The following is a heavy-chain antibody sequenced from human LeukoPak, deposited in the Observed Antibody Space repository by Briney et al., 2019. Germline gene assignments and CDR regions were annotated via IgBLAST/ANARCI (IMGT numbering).Heavy chain of an antibody. Sequence: ASVKVSCKASGYSFSNHGMNWVRQAPGQGLEWMGWINTNTGNPTYAQGFTGRFVFSLDTSVSTAYLQISSLKAEDTAVYYCARGEGKTAMVTSFDYWGQGTLVTVSS. J-gene: IGHJ4*02. V-gene: IGHV7-4-1*02. CDR3: ARGEGKTAMVTSFDY. D-gene: IGHD5-18*01. CDR1: GYSFSNHG. CDR2: INTNTGNP.